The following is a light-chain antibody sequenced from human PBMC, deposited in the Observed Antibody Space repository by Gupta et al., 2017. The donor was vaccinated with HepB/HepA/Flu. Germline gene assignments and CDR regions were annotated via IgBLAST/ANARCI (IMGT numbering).Light chain of an antibody. CDR1: QSVSSN. Sequence: EIVMPQSPPPLSVSPGERATLSCRASQSVSSNLAWYQQKPGQAPRLLIYGASTRATGIPARFSGSGSGTEFTLTISSLQSEDFAVYYCQQYNNWPLTFGGGTKVEIK. CDR2: GAS. CDR3: QQYNNWPLT. J-gene: IGKJ4*01. V-gene: IGKV3-15*01.